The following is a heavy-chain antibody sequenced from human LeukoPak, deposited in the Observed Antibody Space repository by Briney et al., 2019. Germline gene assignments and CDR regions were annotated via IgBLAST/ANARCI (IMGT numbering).Heavy chain of an antibody. CDR3: ARGYPRDWFDP. CDR1: GYSFTGYY. J-gene: IGHJ5*02. Sequence: ASVKVSCKASGYSFTGYYLHWVRQAPGQGLEWMGWINPKSGGTNYAQKFQGRVTMTRDTSISTAYMELSRLRSDDTAVYYCARGYPRDWFDPWGQGTLVTVSS. CDR2: INPKSGGT. D-gene: IGHD3-16*02. V-gene: IGHV1-2*02.